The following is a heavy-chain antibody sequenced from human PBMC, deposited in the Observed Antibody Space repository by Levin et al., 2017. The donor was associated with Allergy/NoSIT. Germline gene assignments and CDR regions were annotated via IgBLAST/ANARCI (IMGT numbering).Heavy chain of an antibody. J-gene: IGHJ4*02. CDR2: ISSSSSTI. V-gene: IGHV3-48*01. D-gene: IGHD5-18*01. CDR1: GFTFSSYS. Sequence: PGGSLRLSCAASGFTFSSYSMNWVRQAPGKGLEWVSYISSSSSTIYYADSVKGRFTISRDNAKNSLYLQMNSLRAEDTAVYYCALGSNTAMVDYWDQGTLVTSPQ. CDR3: ALGSNTAMVDY.